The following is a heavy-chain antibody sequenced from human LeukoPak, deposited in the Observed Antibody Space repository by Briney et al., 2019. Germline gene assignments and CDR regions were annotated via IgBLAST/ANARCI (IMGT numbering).Heavy chain of an antibody. CDR2: IIPILGIA. D-gene: IGHD3-22*01. CDR3: ARGGYDSSGFPY. CDR1: GGTFSSYA. Sequence: SVKVSCKASGGTFSSYAISWVRQAPGQGLEWMGRIIPILGIANYAQKFQGRVTITADKSTSTAYMELSSLKSEDTAVYYCARGGYDSSGFPYWGQGTLVTVSS. V-gene: IGHV1-69*04. J-gene: IGHJ4*02.